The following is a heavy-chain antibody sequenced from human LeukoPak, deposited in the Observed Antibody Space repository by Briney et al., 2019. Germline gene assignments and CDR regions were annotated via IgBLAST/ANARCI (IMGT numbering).Heavy chain of an antibody. CDR3: ARGAKYQLLRVRLYNWFDP. D-gene: IGHD2-2*01. CDR1: GGSFSGYY. Sequence: SETQSLTCAVYGGSFSGYYWSWIRQPPGKGLEWIGEINHSGSTNYNPSLKSRVTISVDRSKNQFSLKLSSVTAADTAVYYCARGAKYQLLRVRLYNWFDPWGQGTLVTVSS. CDR2: INHSGST. J-gene: IGHJ5*02. V-gene: IGHV4-34*01.